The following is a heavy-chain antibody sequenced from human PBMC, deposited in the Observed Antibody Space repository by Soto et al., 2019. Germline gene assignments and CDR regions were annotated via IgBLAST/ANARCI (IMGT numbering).Heavy chain of an antibody. D-gene: IGHD3-9*01. CDR2: IYYSGNT. CDR3: ASVTVTGSDFDY. V-gene: IGHV4-31*03. Sequence: SETLSLTCTVSGGSISSSGYYWSWIRQHPGKGLEWIGYIYYSGNTYYNPSLKSRVTISIDTSKNQFSLKLSSVTAADTAVYYCASVTVTGSDFDYWCQGTLLSVSS. CDR1: GGSISSSGYY. J-gene: IGHJ4*02.